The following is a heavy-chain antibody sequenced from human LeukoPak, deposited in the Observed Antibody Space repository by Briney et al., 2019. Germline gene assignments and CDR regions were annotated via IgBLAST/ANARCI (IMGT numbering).Heavy chain of an antibody. CDR3: ARCDSLAAAANDY. J-gene: IGHJ4*02. Sequence: SQTLSLTCTVSGCSISSGDYYWSWIRQPPGKGLEWIGYIYYSGSTYYNPSLKSRVTISVDTSKNQFSLKLSSVTAADTAVYYCARCDSLAAAANDYWGQGTLVTVSS. V-gene: IGHV4-30-4*01. CDR1: GCSISSGDYY. D-gene: IGHD6-13*01. CDR2: IYYSGST.